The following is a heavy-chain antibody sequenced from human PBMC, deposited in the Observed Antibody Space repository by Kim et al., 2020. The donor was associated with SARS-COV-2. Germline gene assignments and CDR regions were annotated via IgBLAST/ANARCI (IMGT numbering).Heavy chain of an antibody. CDR1: GGSFSGYY. Sequence: SETLSLTCAVYGGSFSGYYWSWIRQPPGKGLEWIGEINHSRSTNYNPSLKSRVTISVDTSKNQFSLKLSSVTAADTAVYYCARIQLHRYFDLWGRGTLVTVSS. J-gene: IGHJ2*01. V-gene: IGHV4-34*01. CDR2: INHSRST. D-gene: IGHD3-10*01. CDR3: ARIQLHRYFDL.